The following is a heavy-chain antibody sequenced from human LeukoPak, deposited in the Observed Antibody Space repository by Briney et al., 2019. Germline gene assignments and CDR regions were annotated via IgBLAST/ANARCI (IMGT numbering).Heavy chain of an antibody. D-gene: IGHD1-1*01. V-gene: IGHV3-74*01. Sequence: GGSLRLSCVASGFTFSSHWMHWVRQAPGKGLVWVSHIKSDGSFTNYADSVKGRFTISRDNAKNTLYLQINSLRPEDTAVYLLGRGTGAFDIWGQGTKVTVSS. CDR3: GRGTGAFDI. CDR1: GFTFSSHW. CDR2: IKSDGSFT. J-gene: IGHJ3*02.